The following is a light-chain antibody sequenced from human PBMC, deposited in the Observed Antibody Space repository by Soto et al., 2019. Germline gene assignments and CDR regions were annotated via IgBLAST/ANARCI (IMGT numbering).Light chain of an antibody. CDR1: SDDVGGYDY. V-gene: IGLV2-14*01. CDR2: EVN. J-gene: IGLJ3*02. CDR3: SSYTRNNTRV. Sequence: QSALTQPASVSGSPGQSITISCTGSSDDVGGYDYVSWYQHHPGKAPKLMIYEVNNRPSGVSNRFSGSKSGNTASLTISGLQAEDEADYFCSSYTRNNTRVFGGGTQLTVL.